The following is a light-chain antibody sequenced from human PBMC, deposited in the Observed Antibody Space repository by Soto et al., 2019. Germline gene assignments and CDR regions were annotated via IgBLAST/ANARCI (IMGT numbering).Light chain of an antibody. CDR3: QSYDSSLSAPI. CDR1: SSNIGTGYD. Sequence: QSVLTQPPSVSGAPGQRVTISCTGSSSNIGTGYDVHWYQQLPETAPKLLIYENDNRPSGVPDRFSGSRSGTSASLAITGLEATDEADYYCQSYDSSLSAPIFGGGTKVTVL. CDR2: END. V-gene: IGLV1-40*01. J-gene: IGLJ2*01.